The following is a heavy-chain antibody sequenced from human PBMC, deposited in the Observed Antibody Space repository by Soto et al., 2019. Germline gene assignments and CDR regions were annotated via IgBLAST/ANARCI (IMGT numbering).Heavy chain of an antibody. CDR1: GFTFTNYG. J-gene: IGHJ4*02. D-gene: IGHD5-18*01. CDR2: ISGGGGSA. CDR3: ARGVTPLPALDY. Sequence: PGGSLRLSCAASGFTFTNYGKSWVRQAPGKGLEWVSSISGGGGSAYYADSVMGRFTISRDNSKNTLYLQMNSLRSEDTAVYYCARGVTPLPALDYWGQGTLVTVSS. V-gene: IGHV3-23*01.